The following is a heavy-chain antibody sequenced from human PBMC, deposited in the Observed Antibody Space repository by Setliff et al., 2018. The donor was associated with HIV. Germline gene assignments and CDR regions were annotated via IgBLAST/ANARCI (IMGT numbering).Heavy chain of an antibody. CDR1: LSTYV. D-gene: IGHD1-1*01. V-gene: IGHV3-33*01. Sequence: LSTYVMHWVRQAPGKGLEWVAVVYHDANNKYYADSVRGRFTISRDTSENMLYLQMNSLRVDDTAIYYCARGLSAAGTTCLDFWGPGTLVTVSS. J-gene: IGHJ4*02. CDR2: VYHDANNK. CDR3: ARGLSAAGTTCLDF.